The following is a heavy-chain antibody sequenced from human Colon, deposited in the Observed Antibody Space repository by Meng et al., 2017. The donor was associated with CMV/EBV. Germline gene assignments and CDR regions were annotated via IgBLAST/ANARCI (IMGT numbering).Heavy chain of an antibody. CDR1: GDTVSSVNAD. D-gene: IGHD4-23*01. Sequence: QVQLQQSGPGLVKPSQTLSLTCVISGDTVSSVNADWNWIRQSPSRGLEWLGRTYYRSKWYNEYAVSVKSRITINADTSKNQFSLQLNSVTPEDTAVYYCAGGWQLGPWGQGTLVTVSS. CDR2: TYYRSKWYN. CDR3: AGGWQLGP. V-gene: IGHV6-1*01. J-gene: IGHJ5*02.